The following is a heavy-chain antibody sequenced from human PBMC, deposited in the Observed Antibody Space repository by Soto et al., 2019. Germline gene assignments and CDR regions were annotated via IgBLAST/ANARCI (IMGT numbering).Heavy chain of an antibody. CDR1: GFTFNSYF. CDR2: IHPNGVST. Sequence: QVQLVQSGAEVKKPGASVKVSCKASGFTFNSYFMHWVRQAPGQGLEWMGMIHPNGVSTGYAPKFQGRATMTRDTPTSTVSMELSSLKSEDTAVYYCAGRMLPGYYFDSWGQGTLVTVSS. J-gene: IGHJ4*02. V-gene: IGHV1-46*03. CDR3: AGRMLPGYYFDS. D-gene: IGHD3-10*02.